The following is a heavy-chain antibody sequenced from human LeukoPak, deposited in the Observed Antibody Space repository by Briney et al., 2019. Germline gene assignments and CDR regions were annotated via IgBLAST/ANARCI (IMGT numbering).Heavy chain of an antibody. CDR1: GFTFSSYG. CDR2: ISSSGTYI. V-gene: IGHV3-21*01. J-gene: IGHJ4*02. CDR3: AREQSYSEEIVVVNPPFDY. D-gene: IGHD2-21*01. Sequence: GGSLRLSCAASGFTFSSYGMNWVRQAPGQGLEWVSSISSSGTYIYFAYSLKGGFTIYSDNAKNSFFLQMNSLRAEDTALYYCAREQSYSEEIVVVNPPFDYWGQGTLVTVSS.